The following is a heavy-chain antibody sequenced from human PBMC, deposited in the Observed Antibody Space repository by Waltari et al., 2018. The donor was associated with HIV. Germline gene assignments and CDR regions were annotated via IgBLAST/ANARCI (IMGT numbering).Heavy chain of an antibody. J-gene: IGHJ6*03. Sequence: QVQLVQSAAEVTKPGASVKVSCKASGGTFSSSPLTWVLLAPGQGLEWMGRIIPIFGTANNAQKFQGRVTITADESTSTAYMELSSLRSEDTAVYYCARGPNDILTGSFYYYMDVWGKGTTVTVSS. D-gene: IGHD3-9*01. CDR3: ARGPNDILTGSFYYYMDV. CDR2: IIPIFGTA. V-gene: IGHV1-69*18. CDR1: GGTFSSSP.